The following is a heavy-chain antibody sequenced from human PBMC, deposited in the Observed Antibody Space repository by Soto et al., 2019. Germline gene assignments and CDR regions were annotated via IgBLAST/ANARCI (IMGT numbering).Heavy chain of an antibody. J-gene: IGHJ4*02. CDR1: GYSFTSYW. CDR2: IDPSDSYT. V-gene: IGHV5-10-1*01. D-gene: IGHD5-18*01. CDR3: ARHADSYGSPDY. Sequence: PGESLKISCKGSGYSFTSYWISWVRQMPGKGLEWMGRIDPSDSYTNYSPSFQGHVTISADKSISAAYLQWSSLKASDTAMYYCARHADSYGSPDYWGQGTLVTVSS.